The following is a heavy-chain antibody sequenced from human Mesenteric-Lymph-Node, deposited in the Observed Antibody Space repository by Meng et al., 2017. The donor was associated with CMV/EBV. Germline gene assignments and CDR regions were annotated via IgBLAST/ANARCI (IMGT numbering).Heavy chain of an antibody. CDR1: GFTFSDFG. D-gene: IGHD5-12*01. CDR2: IRKDGSDE. Sequence: GESLKISCAAAGFTFSDFGMYWVRQAPGKGLESVAFIRKDGSDEYYGDSVKGRFTISRDNSKNTLYLGMNSLRGEDTAVYFCGKDHRGYTGIYNWGQGTLVTVSS. V-gene: IGHV3-30*02. CDR3: GKDHRGYTGIYN. J-gene: IGHJ4*02.